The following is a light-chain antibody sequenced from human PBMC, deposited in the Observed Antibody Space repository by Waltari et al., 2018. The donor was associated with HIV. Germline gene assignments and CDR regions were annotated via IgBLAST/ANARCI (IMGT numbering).Light chain of an antibody. CDR3: SSYTTSSSWV. J-gene: IGLJ3*02. CDR1: SSDVGVLNY. V-gene: IGLV2-14*01. CDR2: EVS. Sequence: SALTQPASVSGSPGPSTTLPCTGTSSDVGVLNYVSWYQQHPGRAPKVMIYEVSNRPSGVSNRFSGSKSGNTASLTISGLQAEDEADYYCSSYTTSSSWVFGGGTKVTVL.